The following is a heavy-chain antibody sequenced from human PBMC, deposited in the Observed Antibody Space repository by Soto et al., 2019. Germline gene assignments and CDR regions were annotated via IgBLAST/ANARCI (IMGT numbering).Heavy chain of an antibody. CDR3: ARAVDSSGCNDY. J-gene: IGHJ4*02. CDR1: GGSISSSSYY. Sequence: PSETLSLTCTVSGGSISSSSYYWSWIRQPPGKGLEWIGYIYYSGSTYYNPSLKSRVTISVDTSKNQFSLKLSSVTAADTAVYYCARAVDSSGCNDYWGQGTLVTVSS. CDR2: IYYSGST. D-gene: IGHD3-22*01. V-gene: IGHV4-30-4*08.